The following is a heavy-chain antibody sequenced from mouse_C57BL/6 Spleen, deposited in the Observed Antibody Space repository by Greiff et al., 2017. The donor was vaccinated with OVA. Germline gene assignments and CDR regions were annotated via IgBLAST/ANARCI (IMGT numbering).Heavy chain of an antibody. CDR2: IWSGGST. J-gene: IGHJ4*01. CDR1: GFSLTSYG. D-gene: IGHD1-1*01. V-gene: IGHV2-2*01. Sequence: VKLMESGPGLVQPSQSLSITCTVSGFSLTSYGVHWVRQSPGKGLEWLGVIWSGGSTDYNAAFISRLSISKDNSKSQVFFKMNSLQADDTAIYYCARSLFITTVVNAMDYWGQGTSVTVSS. CDR3: ARSLFITTVVNAMDY.